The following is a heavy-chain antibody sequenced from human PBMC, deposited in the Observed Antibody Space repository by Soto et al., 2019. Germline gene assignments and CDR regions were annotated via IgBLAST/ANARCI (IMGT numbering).Heavy chain of an antibody. Sequence: QVQLVQSGAEVKKPGASVKVSCKASGYTFTSYGISWVRQAPGQGLEWMGWISAYNGNTNHAQKLQGRVTMTTDTSTSTAYMELRSVRSDDTAVYYCAREVADCSGGSCYLIDYWGQGTLVTVSS. CDR1: GYTFTSYG. CDR3: AREVADCSGGSCYLIDY. CDR2: ISAYNGNT. D-gene: IGHD2-15*01. V-gene: IGHV1-18*01. J-gene: IGHJ4*02.